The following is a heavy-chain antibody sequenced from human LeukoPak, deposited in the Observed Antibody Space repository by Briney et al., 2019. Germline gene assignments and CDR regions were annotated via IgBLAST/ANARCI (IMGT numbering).Heavy chain of an antibody. CDR3: ARQYGSGSYRFDY. J-gene: IGHJ4*02. D-gene: IGHD3-10*01. CDR2: IYSGGST. CDR1: GFTFSSYA. Sequence: QPGGSLRLSCAASGFTFSSYAMSWVRQAPGKGLEWVSVIYSGGSTYYADSVKGRFTISRHNSKNTLYLQMNSLRAEDTAVYYCARQYGSGSYRFDYWGQGTLVTVSS. V-gene: IGHV3-53*04.